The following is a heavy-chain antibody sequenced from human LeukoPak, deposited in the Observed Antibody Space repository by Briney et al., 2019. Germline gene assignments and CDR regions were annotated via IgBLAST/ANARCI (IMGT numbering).Heavy chain of an antibody. J-gene: IGHJ4*02. CDR3: ASHITNDDYFDY. Sequence: ASVKVSCKASGYTFTGYYMHWVRQAPGQGFEWMGWINPNSGGTNYAQKFQGRVTMTRDTSISTAYMELSRLRSDDTAVYYCASHITNDDYFDYWGQGTLVTVSS. CDR2: INPNSGGT. D-gene: IGHD2-8*01. V-gene: IGHV1-2*02. CDR1: GYTFTGYY.